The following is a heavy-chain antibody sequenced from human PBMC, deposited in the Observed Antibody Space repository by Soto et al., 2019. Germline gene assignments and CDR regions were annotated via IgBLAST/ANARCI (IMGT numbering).Heavy chain of an antibody. CDR3: ARQFCDYDYYGMDV. Sequence: EVQLVESGGGLVKPGGSLTLSCVASGFSFSKYAMNWVRQAPGKGLEWVSSISSSGYYIHYADSVKGRFTVSRDTASNSVFLQMNSLRGEDTAVYFCARQFCDYDYYGMDVWGQGTTVTVSS. CDR2: ISSSGYYI. CDR1: GFSFSKYA. J-gene: IGHJ6*02. V-gene: IGHV3-21*01.